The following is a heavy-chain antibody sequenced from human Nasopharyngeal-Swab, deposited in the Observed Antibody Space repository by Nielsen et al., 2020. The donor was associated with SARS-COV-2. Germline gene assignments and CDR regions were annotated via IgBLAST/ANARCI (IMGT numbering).Heavy chain of an antibody. D-gene: IGHD6-19*01. V-gene: IGHV3-30*03. CDR2: ISFDGSKK. CDR1: GFTFNSHG. Sequence: GESLKISCAASGFTFNSHGMHWVRQAPGKGLEWVAVISFDGSKKYYADSVKGRFTISRDNPKNTLYLQMNSLRAEDTAVYYCATEGVGDAYNSDWFDWWGQGTLVTVSS. CDR3: ATEGVGDAYNSDWFDW. J-gene: IGHJ4*02.